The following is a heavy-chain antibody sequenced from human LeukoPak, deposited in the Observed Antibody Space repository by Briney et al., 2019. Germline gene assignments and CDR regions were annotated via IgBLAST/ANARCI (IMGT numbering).Heavy chain of an antibody. CDR1: GFNFNTYS. CDR3: AKSQGGVTTGFDY. J-gene: IGHJ4*02. Sequence: GGSLRLSCAASGFNFNTYSMNWVRQAPGKGLEWVSAISGSGGSTYYADSVKGRFTISRDNSKNTLYLQMNSLRAEDTAVYYCAKSQGGVTTGFDYWGQGTLVTVSS. V-gene: IGHV3-23*01. D-gene: IGHD4-17*01. CDR2: ISGSGGST.